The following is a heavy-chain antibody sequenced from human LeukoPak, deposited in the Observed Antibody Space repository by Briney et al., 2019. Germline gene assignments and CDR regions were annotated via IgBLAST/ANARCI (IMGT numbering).Heavy chain of an antibody. D-gene: IGHD5-12*01. J-gene: IGHJ4*02. CDR1: GFTFDDYA. Sequence: PGRSLRLSCAVSGFTFDDYAMHWVRQVPGKGLEWVAGICWNSDTRGYVDSVKGRFTISRDNARNSLYMQMNSLRAEDTALYYCITKGGGDSGYGNFDYWGQGTLVTVSS. CDR3: ITKGGGDSGYGNFDY. V-gene: IGHV3-9*01. CDR2: ICWNSDTR.